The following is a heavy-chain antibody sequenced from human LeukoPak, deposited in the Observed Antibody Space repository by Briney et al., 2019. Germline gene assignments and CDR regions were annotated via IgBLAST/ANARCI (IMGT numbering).Heavy chain of an antibody. Sequence: PSETLSLTCTVSGDSISSGDYYWSWIRQPAGKGLEWIGRISSSGSTNYNPSLKSRVTISVDTSKNQFSLKLSSVTAADTAVYYCARHALVGATTFHGNLDYWGQGTLVTVSS. J-gene: IGHJ4*02. CDR1: GDSISSGDYY. CDR2: ISSSGST. V-gene: IGHV4-61*02. D-gene: IGHD1-26*01. CDR3: ARHALVGATTFHGNLDY.